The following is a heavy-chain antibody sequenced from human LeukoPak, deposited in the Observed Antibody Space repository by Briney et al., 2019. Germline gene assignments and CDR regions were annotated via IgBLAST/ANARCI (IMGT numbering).Heavy chain of an antibody. V-gene: IGHV4-59*12. Sequence: SETLSLTCTVSGGSISSYYWSWIRQPPGKGLEWIGYINYSGSTKYNPSLKSRVTISVDTSKNQFSLKVSSVTATDTAVYYCAKDRRIQLWLGFDYWGQGTLVTVSS. CDR2: INYSGST. D-gene: IGHD5-18*01. CDR3: AKDRRIQLWLGFDY. J-gene: IGHJ4*02. CDR1: GGSISSYY.